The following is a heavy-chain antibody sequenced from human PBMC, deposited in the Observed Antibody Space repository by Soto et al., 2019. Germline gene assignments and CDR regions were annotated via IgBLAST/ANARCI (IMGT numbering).Heavy chain of an antibody. CDR1: GGTFSSYA. J-gene: IGHJ5*02. D-gene: IGHD3-10*01. V-gene: IGHV1-69*06. CDR2: IIPIFGTA. Sequence: QVQLVQSGAEVKKPGSSVKVSCKASGGTFSSYAISWVRQAPGQGLEWMGGIIPIFGTANYAQKFQGRVTITADKSTSTAYMERSSLRSEDTAMYYCGIYGSGGGGWFDPWGQGTLVTVSS. CDR3: GIYGSGGGGWFDP.